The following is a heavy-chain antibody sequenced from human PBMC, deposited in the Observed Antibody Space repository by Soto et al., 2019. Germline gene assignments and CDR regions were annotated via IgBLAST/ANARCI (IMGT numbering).Heavy chain of an antibody. J-gene: IGHJ4*02. CDR1: GFTFGSYA. V-gene: IGHV3-30-3*01. Sequence: GVSLRLSCAASGFTFGSYAMHWVGQAPGKGLEWVAVISYDGSNKYYADPVKGRFTISRDNSKNTLYLQMNSLRAEDTAVYHCATSRGYSGYDVNYWGQGTLVTVSS. CDR2: ISYDGSNK. D-gene: IGHD5-12*01. CDR3: ATSRGYSGYDVNY.